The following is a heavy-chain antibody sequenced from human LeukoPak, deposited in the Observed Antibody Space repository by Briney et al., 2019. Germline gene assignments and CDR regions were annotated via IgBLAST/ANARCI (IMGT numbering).Heavy chain of an antibody. Sequence: PGVSLRLSCAASGFTFSSYSMVWVRQAPGKGLEWVSSISSGSNYIYYADSVKGRFTISRDNARTSLYLQMNSLRAEDTAVYCARDKAQDSVYYGMDVWGQGTTVTVSS. CDR1: GFTFSSYS. CDR2: ISSGSNYI. J-gene: IGHJ6*02. D-gene: IGHD6-6*01. CDR3: ARDKAQDSVYYGMDV. V-gene: IGHV3-21*06.